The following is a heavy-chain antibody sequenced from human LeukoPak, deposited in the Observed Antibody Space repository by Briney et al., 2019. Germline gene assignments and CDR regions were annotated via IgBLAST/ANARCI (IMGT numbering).Heavy chain of an antibody. CDR3: AREGLKWELFPFFDY. V-gene: IGHV3-7*01. D-gene: IGHD1-26*01. CDR1: GFTFSSYW. Sequence: GGSLRLSCAASGFTFSSYWVSWVRQAPGKGLEWVANIKQDGSEKYYVDSVKGRFTISRDNAKNSLYLQMNSLRAEDTAVYYCAREGLKWELFPFFDYWGQGTLVTVSS. CDR2: IKQDGSEK. J-gene: IGHJ4*02.